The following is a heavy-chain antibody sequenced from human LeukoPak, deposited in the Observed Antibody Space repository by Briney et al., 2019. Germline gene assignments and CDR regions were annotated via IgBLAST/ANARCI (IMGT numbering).Heavy chain of an antibody. CDR1: GSSISSNYY. CDR3: ARDSCGGDCYIAHHDAFDI. J-gene: IGHJ3*02. Sequence: PSETLSLTCTVSGSSISSNYYWAWIRQPPGKGLEWIGNIFRIGPTYYNPSLKSRVTISVDTSKNQFSLKLSSVTAADTAVYYCARDSCGGDCYIAHHDAFDIWGQGTMVTVSS. D-gene: IGHD2-21*02. CDR2: IFRIGPT. V-gene: IGHV4-38-2*02.